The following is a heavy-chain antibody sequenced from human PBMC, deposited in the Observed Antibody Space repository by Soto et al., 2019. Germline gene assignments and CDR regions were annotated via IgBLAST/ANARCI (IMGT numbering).Heavy chain of an antibody. CDR1: GFTFSSYA. V-gene: IGHV3-23*01. CDR3: AKSKRSSGWSPGDYFDY. CDR2: ISGSGGST. J-gene: IGHJ4*02. Sequence: GGSLRLSCAASGFTFSSYAMSWVRQAPGKGLEWVSAISGSGGSTYYADSVKGRFTISRDNPKNTLYLQMNSLRAEDTAVYYCAKSKRSSGWSPGDYFDYWGQGTLVTVSS. D-gene: IGHD6-19*01.